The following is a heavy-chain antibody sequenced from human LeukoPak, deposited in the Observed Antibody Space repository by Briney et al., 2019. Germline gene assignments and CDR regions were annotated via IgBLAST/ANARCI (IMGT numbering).Heavy chain of an antibody. CDR1: GYTFTGYH. CDR3: AGNWKSMLDLDY. CDR2: INPNSGGT. V-gene: IGHV1-2*02. Sequence: ASVKVSCKASGYTFTGYHMHWVRQAPGQGLEWMGWINPNSGGTNYAQKFQGRVTMTRNTSISTAYMELSRLRSDDTAVYYCAGNWKSMLDLDYWGQGTLVTVSS. J-gene: IGHJ4*02. D-gene: IGHD1-20*01.